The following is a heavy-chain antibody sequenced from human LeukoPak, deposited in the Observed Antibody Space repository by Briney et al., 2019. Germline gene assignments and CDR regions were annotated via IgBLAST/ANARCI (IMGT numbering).Heavy chain of an antibody. J-gene: IGHJ4*02. CDR1: GFTFSDYA. V-gene: IGHV3-49*04. CDR2: IRSKAYGGTT. Sequence: GGSLRLSWTASGFTFSDYAMSWVRQAPGKGLEWVGFIRSKAYGGTTEYAASVKGRFTISRDDSKSIAYLQMNSLKTEDTAVYYCTRSHYDSPLGYFDYWGQGTLVTVSS. D-gene: IGHD3-22*01. CDR3: TRSHYDSPLGYFDY.